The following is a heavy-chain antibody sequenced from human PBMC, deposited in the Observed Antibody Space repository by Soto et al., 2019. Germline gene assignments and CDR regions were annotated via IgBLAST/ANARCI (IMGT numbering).Heavy chain of an antibody. J-gene: IGHJ1*01. D-gene: IGHD2-15*01. CDR2: ISGSGGST. Sequence: HPGGSLRLSCAASGFTFSSYAMSWVRQAPGKGLEWVSAISGSGGSTYYADSVKGRFTISGDNSKNTLYLQMNSLRAEDTAVYYCAMDIVVVVAASPQHWGQGTLVTVSS. CDR3: AMDIVVVVAASPQH. V-gene: IGHV3-23*01. CDR1: GFTFSSYA.